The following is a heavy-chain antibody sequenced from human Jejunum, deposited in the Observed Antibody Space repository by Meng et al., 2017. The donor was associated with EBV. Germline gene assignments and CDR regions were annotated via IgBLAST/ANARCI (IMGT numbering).Heavy chain of an antibody. Sequence: EVQLVVLCGGLVKPGGSLRLSCAASGFTFSNTWMNWVRQAPGKGLEWIGRVKREIDGGSTDYIAPVKGRFTISRDDSINTVYLQMNNLEIGDTGVYYCTSRVVTTNDNWGQGTLVTVSS. D-gene: IGHD4-17*01. CDR2: VKREIDGGST. CDR3: TSRVVTTNDN. V-gene: IGHV3-15*01. J-gene: IGHJ4*02. CDR1: GFTFSNTW.